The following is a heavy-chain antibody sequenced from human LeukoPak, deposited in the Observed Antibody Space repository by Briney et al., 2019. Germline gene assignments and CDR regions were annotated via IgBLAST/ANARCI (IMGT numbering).Heavy chain of an antibody. J-gene: IGHJ4*02. CDR2: ISHDGII. V-gene: IGHV3-74*01. CDR3: ARDSGYYDSSGYYYGFDY. D-gene: IGHD3-22*01. Sequence: GGSLRLSCETAGFTFSSYVMHWVRRTPGKGLVWVSRISHDGIISYADSVKGRFTISRDNSKNTLYLQMNSLRAEDTAVYYCARDSGYYDSSGYYYGFDYWGQGTLVTVSS. CDR1: GFTFSSYV.